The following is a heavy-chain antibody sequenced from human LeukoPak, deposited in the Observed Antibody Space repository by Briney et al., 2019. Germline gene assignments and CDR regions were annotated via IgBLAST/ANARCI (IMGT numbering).Heavy chain of an antibody. CDR3: AKDPIRGVRPYYFSS. J-gene: IGHJ4*02. CDR1: GFTFSSYG. V-gene: IGHV3-30*02. CDR2: IHYDGSNK. D-gene: IGHD3-10*01. Sequence: GGSLRLSCAASGFTFSSYGMQWVRQAPGKGLEWVAFIHYDGSNKYYANTVKGRFTISRDNSKNTLYLHMNSLRAEDTAVYYCAKDPIRGVRPYYFSSWGQGTLVTVSS.